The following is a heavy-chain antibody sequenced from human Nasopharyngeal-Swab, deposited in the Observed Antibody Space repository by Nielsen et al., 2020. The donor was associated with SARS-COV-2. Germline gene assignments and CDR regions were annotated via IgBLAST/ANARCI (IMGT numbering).Heavy chain of an antibody. CDR3: ALLSTATRYYYYYMDV. Sequence: GEFLKISCRGSGYSFTTYWINWVRQVPGKGLEWMGMIDPSDSYTNYSPSFQGHVTISADKSISAAYLQWSSLKASDTAIYYCALLSTATRYYYYYMDVWGKGTTVTVSS. CDR1: GYSFTTYW. J-gene: IGHJ6*03. D-gene: IGHD2-15*01. V-gene: IGHV5-10-1*01. CDR2: IDPSDSYT.